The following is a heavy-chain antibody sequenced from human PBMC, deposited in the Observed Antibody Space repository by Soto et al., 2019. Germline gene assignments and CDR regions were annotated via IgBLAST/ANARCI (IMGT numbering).Heavy chain of an antibody. J-gene: IGHJ5*02. CDR3: ATDRVVAAAGFWFDP. CDR1: GFTFSSYW. V-gene: IGHV3-74*01. CDR2: INTDGSTT. D-gene: IGHD6-13*01. Sequence: EVQLVESGGGLVQPGGSLRLSCAASGFTFSSYWMHWVLQAPGKGLVWVSRINTDGSTTNYADYVKGLFTISRDNAKNTLDLQMNSLRVEATAVYYCATDRVVAAAGFWFDPWGQGTLVTVSS.